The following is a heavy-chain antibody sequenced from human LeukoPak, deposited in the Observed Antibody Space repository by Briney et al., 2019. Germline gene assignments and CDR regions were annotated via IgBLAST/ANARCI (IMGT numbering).Heavy chain of an antibody. D-gene: IGHD3-22*01. V-gene: IGHV1-2*02. Sequence: ASVKVSCKASGYTFTGYYMHWVRQAPGQGLEWMGWINPNSGGTNYAQKFQGRVTMTRDTSISTAYMELSRLRSDDTAVYYCARGRYYDSSGYYYRGQGTLVTVSS. CDR1: GYTFTGYY. CDR3: ARGRYYDSSGYYY. CDR2: INPNSGGT. J-gene: IGHJ4*02.